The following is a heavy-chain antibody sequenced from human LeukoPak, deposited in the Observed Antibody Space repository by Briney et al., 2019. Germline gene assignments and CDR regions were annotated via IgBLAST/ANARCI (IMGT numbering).Heavy chain of an antibody. CDR1: GGSISSYY. Sequence: PSETLSLTCTVSGGSISSYYWSWIRQPAGKGLEWIGRIYTSGSTNYNPSLKSRVTISVDTSKNQFSLKLSSVTAADTSVYYCARDLGCSGGSCYWNWFDPWGQGTLVTVSS. J-gene: IGHJ5*02. CDR3: ARDLGCSGGSCYWNWFDP. CDR2: IYTSGST. D-gene: IGHD2-15*01. V-gene: IGHV4-4*07.